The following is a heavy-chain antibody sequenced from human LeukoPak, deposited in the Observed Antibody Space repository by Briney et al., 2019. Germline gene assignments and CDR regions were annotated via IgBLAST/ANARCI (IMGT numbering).Heavy chain of an antibody. V-gene: IGHV3-33*01. CDR1: GFTFSSYG. D-gene: IGHD2-2*01. CDR3: ARDSEKEYCSSTSCYLYNWFDP. J-gene: IGHJ5*02. Sequence: GGSLRLSCAASGFTFSSYGMHWVRQAPGKGLEWVAVIWYDGSNKYYADSVKGRFTISRDNSKNTLYLQMNSLRAEDTAVYYCARDSEKEYCSSTSCYLYNWFDPWGQGTLVTVSS. CDR2: IWYDGSNK.